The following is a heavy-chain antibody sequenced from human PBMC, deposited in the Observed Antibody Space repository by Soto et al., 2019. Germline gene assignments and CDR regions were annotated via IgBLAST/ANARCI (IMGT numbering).Heavy chain of an antibody. CDR3: VRVDKQLGTTFFDH. Sequence: GGSLRLSCAASGFTFRSYAMGWARQAPGKGLEWVSVISEGGGTTYYADSVKGRFTIARDNFKNTLYLQMNSLKIDDTAVYYCVRVDKQLGTTFFDHWGQGILVTVSS. D-gene: IGHD1-1*01. J-gene: IGHJ4*02. CDR1: GFTFRSYA. V-gene: IGHV3-23*01. CDR2: ISEGGGTT.